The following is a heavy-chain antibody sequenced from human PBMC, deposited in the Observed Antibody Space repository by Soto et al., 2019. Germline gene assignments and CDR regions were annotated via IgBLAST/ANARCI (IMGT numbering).Heavy chain of an antibody. J-gene: IGHJ3*02. D-gene: IGHD2-2*02. V-gene: IGHV4-61*01. CDR1: GGSVSSGSYY. CDR2: IYYSGST. Sequence: SETLSLTCTVSGGSVSSGSYYWGWIRQPPGKGLEWIGYIYYSGSTNYNPSLKSRVTISVDTSKNQFSLKLSSVTAADTAVYYCARDGDYTAFDIWGQGTMVTVSS. CDR3: ARDGDYTAFDI.